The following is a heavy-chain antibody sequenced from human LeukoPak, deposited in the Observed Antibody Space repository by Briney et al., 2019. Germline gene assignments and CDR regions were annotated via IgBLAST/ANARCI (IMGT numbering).Heavy chain of an antibody. CDR3: ARHSRGAVAGVYYYYMDV. V-gene: IGHV1-69*13. Sequence: SVKVSCKASGYTFSSYAISWVRQAPGQGLEWMGGIIPIFGTTNYAQRFQGRVTITADESTSTAYMELSSLRSEDTAVYYCARHSRGAVAGVYYYYMDVWGKGTTVTISS. CDR1: GYTFSSYA. CDR2: IIPIFGTT. D-gene: IGHD6-19*01. J-gene: IGHJ6*03.